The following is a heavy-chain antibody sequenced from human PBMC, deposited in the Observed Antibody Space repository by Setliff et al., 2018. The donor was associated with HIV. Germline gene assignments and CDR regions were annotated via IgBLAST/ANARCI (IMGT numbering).Heavy chain of an antibody. CDR1: GGSITSYY. D-gene: IGHD3-10*01. Sequence: SETLCLTCTVSGGSITSYYWNWIRQSPGKGLEWIGYIFDSGTTKYNPSVTSRVTISVDASKNQFFLQLISVTAADTAVYYCARQGGYNSPLMVWGQGKLVTVSS. CDR2: IFDSGTT. J-gene: IGHJ4*02. V-gene: IGHV4-59*08. CDR3: ARQGGYNSPLMV.